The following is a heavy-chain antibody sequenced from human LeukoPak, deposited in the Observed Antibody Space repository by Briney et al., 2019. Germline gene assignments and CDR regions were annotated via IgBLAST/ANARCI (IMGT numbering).Heavy chain of an antibody. V-gene: IGHV1-2*02. J-gene: IGHJ6*03. CDR1: GYIFTGYY. CDR2: INPNSGGT. Sequence: ASVKVSCKASGYIFTGYYIHWVRQAPGQGLEWMGWINPNSGGTNYAQKFQGRVTMTRDTSISTAYMELSRLRSDDTAVYYCARVRLSAAYMDVWGKGTTVTISS. D-gene: IGHD2-15*01. CDR3: ARVRLSAAYMDV.